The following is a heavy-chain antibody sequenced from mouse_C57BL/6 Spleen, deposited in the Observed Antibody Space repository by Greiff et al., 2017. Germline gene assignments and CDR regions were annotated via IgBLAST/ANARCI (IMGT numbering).Heavy chain of an antibody. CDR2: ISRGGSYT. Sequence: EVKLLESGGDLVKPGASLKLSCAASGFTFSSYGMSWVRQTPDKRLEWVATISRGGSYTYYPDSVKGQFTFTRDNAKNTRYLQMSSLKSEDTDMYYCERHGGLRREYYFDYWGKGTTLTVSS. D-gene: IGHD2-4*01. V-gene: IGHV5-6*01. CDR3: ERHGGLRREYYFDY. CDR1: GFTFSSYG. J-gene: IGHJ2*01.